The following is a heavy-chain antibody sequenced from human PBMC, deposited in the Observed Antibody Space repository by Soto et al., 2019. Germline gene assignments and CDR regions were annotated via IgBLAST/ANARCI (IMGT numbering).Heavy chain of an antibody. Sequence: QVQLVQSGAEVKKPGASVKVSCKASGYTFTSYGISWVRQAPGQGLEWMGWISAYNGNTNYAQKLQGRVTMTTDTXTXTXXRELRSLRSDDTAVYYCARGHGAAARAGPPDAFDIWGQGTMVTVSS. V-gene: IGHV1-18*01. CDR3: ARGHGAAARAGPPDAFDI. J-gene: IGHJ3*02. CDR2: ISAYNGNT. CDR1: GYTFTSYG. D-gene: IGHD6-13*01.